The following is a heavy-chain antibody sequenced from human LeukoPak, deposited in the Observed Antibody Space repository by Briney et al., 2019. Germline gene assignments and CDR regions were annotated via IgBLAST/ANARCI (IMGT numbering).Heavy chain of an antibody. V-gene: IGHV3-7*01. D-gene: IGHD6-19*01. CDR3: ARDGYISGWKFES. Sequence: GGSLRLSCAAFGFTFSSHWMSWVRQTPGEGLEWVAYIKQDGSEKYVVDSVKGRFTISRDNAKNSLYLQMNSLRAEDTAVYYCARDGYISGWKFESWGRGTLVTVSS. J-gene: IGHJ4*02. CDR1: GFTFSSHW. CDR2: IKQDGSEK.